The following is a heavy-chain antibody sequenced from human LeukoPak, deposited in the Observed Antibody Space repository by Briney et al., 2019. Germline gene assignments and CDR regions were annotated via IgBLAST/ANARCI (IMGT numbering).Heavy chain of an antibody. CDR1: GGSISSSTYY. Sequence: SETLSLTCTVSGGSISSSTYYWGWIRQPPGKGLEWIESIYYSGSTYNNPSLKSRVTIFVDTSKNQLSLKLSSVTATDTAVYYCARTYGDYDDAFDVWGQGTMVTVSS. CDR2: IYYSGST. J-gene: IGHJ3*01. V-gene: IGHV4-39*01. CDR3: ARTYGDYDDAFDV. D-gene: IGHD4-17*01.